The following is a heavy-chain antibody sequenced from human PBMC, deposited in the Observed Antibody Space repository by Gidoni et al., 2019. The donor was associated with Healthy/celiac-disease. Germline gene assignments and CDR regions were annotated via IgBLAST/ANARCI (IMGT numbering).Heavy chain of an antibody. V-gene: IGHV3-73*02. CDR2: IRSKANSYAT. J-gene: IGHJ5*02. Sequence: EVQLVESGGGLVQPGGSLKLSCAASGFTFSGSAMLWVRQASGKGLEWVGRIRSKANSYATAYAASVKGRFTISRDDSKNTAYLQMNSLKTEDTAVYYCTRHEEGYYDFWSGSLNWFDPWGQGTLVTVSS. CDR1: GFTFSGSA. D-gene: IGHD3-3*01. CDR3: TRHEEGYYDFWSGSLNWFDP.